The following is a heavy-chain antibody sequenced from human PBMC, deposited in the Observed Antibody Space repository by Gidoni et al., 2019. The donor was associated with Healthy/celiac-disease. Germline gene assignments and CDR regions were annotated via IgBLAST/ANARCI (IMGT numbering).Heavy chain of an antibody. CDR2: IYPGDSDT. CDR1: GYSFTSYW. Sequence: EVQLVQSGAEVKKPGESLKISCKGSGYSFTSYWIGWVRQMPGKGLEWMGIIYPGDSDTRYSPSFQGQVTISADKSISTTYLQWSSLKASDTAMYYCARHLSGSGSYKYYYYGMDVWGQGTTVTVSS. D-gene: IGHD3-10*01. CDR3: ARHLSGSGSYKYYYYGMDV. J-gene: IGHJ6*02. V-gene: IGHV5-51*01.